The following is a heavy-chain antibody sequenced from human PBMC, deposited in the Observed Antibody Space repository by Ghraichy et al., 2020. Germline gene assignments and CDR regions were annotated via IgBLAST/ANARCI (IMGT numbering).Heavy chain of an antibody. J-gene: IGHJ6*02. V-gene: IGHV3-23*01. Sequence: GGSLRLSCAASGFTFGANAMSWVRQAPGKGLECVSLISGSGGTTYSADSVKGRFTISRDNSKNTVYLEMNSLRVDDTAVYFCAKWLSLSASTFYGMDVWGQGTTVTVSS. D-gene: IGHD2/OR15-2a*01. CDR3: AKWLSLSASTFYGMDV. CDR2: ISGSGGTT. CDR1: GFTFGANA.